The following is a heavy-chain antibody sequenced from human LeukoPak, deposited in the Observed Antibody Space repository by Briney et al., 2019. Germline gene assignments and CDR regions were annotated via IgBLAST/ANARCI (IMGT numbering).Heavy chain of an antibody. CDR2: ISAYSGNT. CDR1: GYTFTNFG. J-gene: IGHJ3*02. CDR3: ARVRDSSGYYYSVDAFDI. D-gene: IGHD3-22*01. V-gene: IGHV1-18*01. Sequence: ASVKVSCKTSGYTFTNFGINWVRQAPGQGLEWMGWISAYSGNTNFAQRLHDRLTMATDTSTGTAYMELRSLTSDDTAVYYCARVRDSSGYYYSVDAFDIWGQGTMVTVSS.